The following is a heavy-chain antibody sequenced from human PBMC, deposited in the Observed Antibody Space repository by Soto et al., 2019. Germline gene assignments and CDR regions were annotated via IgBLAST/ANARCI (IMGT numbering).Heavy chain of an antibody. Sequence: GGSLRLSCAASGFTFSSYGMHWVRQAPGKGLEWVAVISYDGSNKYYADSVKGRFTISRDNSKNTLYLQMNRLRAEDTAVYYCAKDLASSSWYYFDYWGQGTLVTVSS. D-gene: IGHD6-13*01. V-gene: IGHV3-30*18. CDR2: ISYDGSNK. J-gene: IGHJ4*02. CDR3: AKDLASSSWYYFDY. CDR1: GFTFSSYG.